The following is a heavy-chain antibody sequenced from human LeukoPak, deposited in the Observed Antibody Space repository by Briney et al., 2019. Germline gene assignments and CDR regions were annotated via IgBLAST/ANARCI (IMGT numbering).Heavy chain of an antibody. V-gene: IGHV3-74*03. CDR1: GFTLSRYW. CDR3: VRDNYGVDY. J-gene: IGHJ4*02. D-gene: IGHD3-10*01. CDR2: IVSDGSST. Sequence: GGSLRLSCAASGFTLSRYWMQWVRQAPGKGLVWVPHIVSDGSSTTYADSVKGRFTTSRDNAKNTLYLQMNSLRAEDTAVYYCVRDNYGVDYWGQGTLVTVSS.